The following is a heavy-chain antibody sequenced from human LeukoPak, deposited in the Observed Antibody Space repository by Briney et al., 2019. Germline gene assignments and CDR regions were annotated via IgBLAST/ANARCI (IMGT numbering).Heavy chain of an antibody. Sequence: GGSLRLSCAASGFNFNTMFWVRQAPGKGLEYVSAISGNGDTTEYANSVKGRFTISRENSKNTLYLQMGSLRAEDMGVYYCARGLGYCSRTSCYPDYWGQGTLVTVSS. CDR3: ARGLGYCSRTSCYPDY. CDR2: ISGNGDTT. D-gene: IGHD2-2*01. J-gene: IGHJ4*02. CDR1: GFNFNT. V-gene: IGHV3-64*01.